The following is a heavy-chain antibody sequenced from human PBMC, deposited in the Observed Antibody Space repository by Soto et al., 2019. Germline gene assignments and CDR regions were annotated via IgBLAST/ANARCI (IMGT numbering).Heavy chain of an antibody. CDR1: GGSFSGYY. CDR2: INHSGIT. CDR3: ARARSSVPSRRGIGYYGMDV. Sequence: QVQLQQWGAGLLKPSETLSLTCVVNGGSFSGYYWSWVRLPPGKGLVWLGEINHSGITDSNPSLKSPVTISVDGSRNHFSLNLTSVPAADTAVYFCARARSSVPSRRGIGYYGMDVWGHGTTVTVSS. J-gene: IGHJ6*02. D-gene: IGHD2-2*03. V-gene: IGHV4-34*01.